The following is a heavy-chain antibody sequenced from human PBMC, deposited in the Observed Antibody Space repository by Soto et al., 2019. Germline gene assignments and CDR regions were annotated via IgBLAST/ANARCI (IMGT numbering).Heavy chain of an antibody. D-gene: IGHD2-21*02. J-gene: IGHJ2*01. CDR3: ARAMVTIQGSGMHWYFDL. CDR1: GYTFTSYG. V-gene: IGHV1-18*01. Sequence: ASVKVSCKASGYTFTSYGISWVRQAPGQGLEWMGWISAYNGNTNYAQKLQGRVTMTTDTSTSTDYMELRSLRSDDTAVYYCARAMVTIQGSGMHWYFDLWGRRTLVTVSS. CDR2: ISAYNGNT.